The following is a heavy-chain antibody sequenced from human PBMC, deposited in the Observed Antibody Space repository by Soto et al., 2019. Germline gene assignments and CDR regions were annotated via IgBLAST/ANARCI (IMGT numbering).Heavy chain of an antibody. J-gene: IGHJ6*02. CDR2: IYYSGST. Sequence: TSETLSLTCTVSGGSISSGGYYWSWIRQHPGKGLEWIGYIYYSGSTYYNPSLKSRVTISVDTSKNQFSLKLSSVTAADTAVYYCARDPTDYYGSGSYYNHPGGRYGMDVWGQGTTVTVSS. CDR1: GGSISSGGYY. V-gene: IGHV4-31*03. CDR3: ARDPTDYYGSGSYYNHPGGRYGMDV. D-gene: IGHD3-10*01.